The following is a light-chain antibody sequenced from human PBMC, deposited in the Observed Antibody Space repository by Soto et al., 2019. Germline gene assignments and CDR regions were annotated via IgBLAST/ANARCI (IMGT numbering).Light chain of an antibody. Sequence: SFLTQPPSVSGAPGQRVTISCTGSSSNIGAGYDVHWYQQLPGTAPKLLIYSNNNRPSGVPDRFSGSKSATSASLAITGLQAEDETDYYCQSYDISLSAYVFGTGTKVTVL. CDR1: SSNIGAGYD. CDR2: SNN. J-gene: IGLJ1*01. V-gene: IGLV1-40*01. CDR3: QSYDISLSAYV.